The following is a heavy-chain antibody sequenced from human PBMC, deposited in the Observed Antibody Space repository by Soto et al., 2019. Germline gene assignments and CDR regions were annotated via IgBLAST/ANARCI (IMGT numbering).Heavy chain of an antibody. V-gene: IGHV3-21*01. CDR3: ARSSRRPGCLAAAVCRLDAFDI. J-gene: IGHJ3*02. CDR2: ISSSSSYI. CDR1: GFTFSSYS. Sequence: GGSLRLSCAASGFTFSSYSMNWVRQAPGKGLEWVSSISSSSSYIYYADSVKGRFTISRDNAKNSLYLRMNSLRAEDTAVYYCARSSRRPGCLAAAVCRLDAFDIWGQGTMVTVSS. D-gene: IGHD6-13*01.